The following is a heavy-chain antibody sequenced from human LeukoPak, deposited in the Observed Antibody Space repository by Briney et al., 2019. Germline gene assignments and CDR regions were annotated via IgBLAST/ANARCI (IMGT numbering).Heavy chain of an antibody. V-gene: IGHV3-23*01. CDR3: ARVGHVLAFDI. J-gene: IGHJ3*02. Sequence: GGSLRLSCAASGFTFSSYGMSWVRQAPGKGLEWVSAISGSGGSTYYADSVKGRFTISRDNAKNSLYLQMNSLRAEDTAVYYCARVGHVLAFDIWGQGTMVTVSS. CDR1: GFTFSSYG. D-gene: IGHD6-6*01. CDR2: ISGSGGST.